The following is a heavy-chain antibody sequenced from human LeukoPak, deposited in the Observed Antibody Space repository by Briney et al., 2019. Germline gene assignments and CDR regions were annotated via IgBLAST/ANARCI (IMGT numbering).Heavy chain of an antibody. J-gene: IGHJ6*02. CDR1: GYTFTSYA. V-gene: IGHV1-3*01. CDR3: ARDGTSGYDFNYYDYYGMDV. CDR2: INAGNGNT. Sequence: GASVKVSCKASGYTFTSYAMHWVRQAPGQRLEWMGWINAGNGNTKYSQKFQGRVTITRDTSASTAYMELSSLRSEDTAVYYCARDGTSGYDFNYYDYYGMDVWGQGTTVTVSS. D-gene: IGHD5-12*01.